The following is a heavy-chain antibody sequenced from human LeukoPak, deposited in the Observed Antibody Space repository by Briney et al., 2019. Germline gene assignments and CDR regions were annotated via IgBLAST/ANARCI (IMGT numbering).Heavy chain of an antibody. J-gene: IGHJ5*02. CDR3: ARRMIQGGWFDP. Sequence: ASVKVSCKASGGTFSSYAISWVRQAPGQGLEWMGGIIPIFGTANYAQKFQGRVTITADKSTSTAYMELSSLRSEDTAVYYCARRMIQGGWFDPWGQGTLVTVSS. CDR2: IIPIFGTA. CDR1: GGTFSSYA. D-gene: IGHD1-26*01. V-gene: IGHV1-69*06.